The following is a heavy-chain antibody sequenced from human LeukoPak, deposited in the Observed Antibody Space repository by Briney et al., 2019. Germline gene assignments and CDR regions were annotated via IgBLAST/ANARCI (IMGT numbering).Heavy chain of an antibody. CDR1: GGSISRYY. J-gene: IGHJ3*02. V-gene: IGHV4-59*01. Sequence: PSETLSLTCTVSGGSISRYYWSWIRQPPGKGLEWIGDINYSGSTKYNPSLKSRVTISVDTSKNQFSLKLSSVTAADTAVYFCARDPHYGDILNDPFDIWGQGTMVTVSS. D-gene: IGHD4-17*01. CDR3: ARDPHYGDILNDPFDI. CDR2: INYSGST.